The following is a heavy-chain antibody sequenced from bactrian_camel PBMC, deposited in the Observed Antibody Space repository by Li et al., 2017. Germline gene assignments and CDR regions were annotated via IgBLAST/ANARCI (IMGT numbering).Heavy chain of an antibody. Sequence: HVQLVESGGGSVQAGGSLTLSCAATGFTFDESDMGWYRQAPGSQCELVAGILSDGTVYYADFVKGRFTISQDDAKNTVWLQMNSLKPEDTAMYYCAADIPRSGSWCAVSSPHFRYEGQGTQVTVS. CDR1: GFTFDESD. J-gene: IGHJ4*01. V-gene: IGHV3S60*01. CDR2: ILSDGTV. D-gene: IGHD3*01.